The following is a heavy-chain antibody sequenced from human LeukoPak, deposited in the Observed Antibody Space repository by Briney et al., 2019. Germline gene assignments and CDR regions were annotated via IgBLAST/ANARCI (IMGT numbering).Heavy chain of an antibody. V-gene: IGHV4-38-2*02. CDR1: GYSISSGYY. CDR2: IYHSGST. CDR3: ARSPAGTSYFDY. Sequence: SETLSLTCTVSGYSISSGYYWGWIRQPPGKGLEWIGSIYHSGSTYYNPSLKSRVTISVDTSKNQFSLKLSSVTAADTAVYYCARSPAGTSYFDYWGQGTLVTVSS. D-gene: IGHD6-13*01. J-gene: IGHJ4*02.